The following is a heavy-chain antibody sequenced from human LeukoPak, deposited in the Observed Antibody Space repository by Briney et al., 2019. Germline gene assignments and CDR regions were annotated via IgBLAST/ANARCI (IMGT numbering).Heavy chain of an antibody. D-gene: IGHD3-10*01. CDR1: GGSISDYY. Sequence: SETLSLTCTVSGGSISDYYWSWIRQPPGKGLEWLGYIYYSGSTKNNPSLKSRVTISVDTSKNQFSLKLSSVTAADTAVYYCARETDYYGSGTYSNPLDYWGQGTLVTVSS. CDR3: ARETDYYGSGTYSNPLDY. V-gene: IGHV4-59*12. J-gene: IGHJ4*02. CDR2: IYYSGST.